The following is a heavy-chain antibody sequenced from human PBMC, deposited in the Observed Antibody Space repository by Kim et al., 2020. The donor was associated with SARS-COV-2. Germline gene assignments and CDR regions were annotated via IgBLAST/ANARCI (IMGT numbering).Heavy chain of an antibody. J-gene: IGHJ4*02. V-gene: IGHV3-23*03. CDR1: GFTFSTYA. CDR2: IYGGNSNT. Sequence: GGSLRLSCAASGFTFSTYAMSWVRQAPGKGLEWVSIIYGGNSNTYYADSVKGRFSISRDNSKNTLDLQMNSLRAEDTALYYCAKGERSGSYTTPLFDSWGQGTLVTVSS. CDR3: AKGERSGSYTTPLFDS. D-gene: IGHD1-26*01.